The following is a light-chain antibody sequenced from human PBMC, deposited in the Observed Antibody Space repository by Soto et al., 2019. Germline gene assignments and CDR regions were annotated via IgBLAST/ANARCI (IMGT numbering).Light chain of an antibody. J-gene: IGKJ1*01. CDR1: QSISTW. Sequence: DIQMTQSPSTLSASVGDRVVITCRASQSISTWLAWYQQKPGKAPTLLISDASNLQSGVPSRFSGSGSGTEFTLTISSLQPDDFSTYYCHQYDSYSWTFGQGTKVEIK. CDR2: DAS. V-gene: IGKV1-5*01. CDR3: HQYDSYSWT.